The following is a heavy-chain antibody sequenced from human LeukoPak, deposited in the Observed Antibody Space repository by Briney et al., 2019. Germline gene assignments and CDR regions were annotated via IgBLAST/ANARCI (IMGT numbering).Heavy chain of an antibody. CDR3: ARERAYCGGDCYINWFDP. V-gene: IGHV1-69*06. CDR2: IIPIFGTA. Sequence: GASVKVSCKASGGTFSSYAISWVRQAPGQGLEWMGGIIPIFGTANYAQKFQGRVTITADKSTSTAYMELSSLRSEDTAVYYCARERAYCGGDCYINWFDPWGQGTLVTVSS. D-gene: IGHD2-21*02. CDR1: GGTFSSYA. J-gene: IGHJ5*02.